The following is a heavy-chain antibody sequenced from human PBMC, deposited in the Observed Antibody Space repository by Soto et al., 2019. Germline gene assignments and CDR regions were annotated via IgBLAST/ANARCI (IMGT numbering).Heavy chain of an antibody. Sequence: GSLRLSCEASGFTFSSYAMSWVRQAPGKGLEWVSAISGSGGSTYYADSVKGRFTISKDNSKNTLYLQMNSLRAEDTAVYYCAKRTSGGYFDYWARGTLVTVSS. V-gene: IGHV3-23*01. J-gene: IGHJ4*02. CDR3: AKRTSGGYFDY. CDR1: GFTFSSYA. D-gene: IGHD6-19*01. CDR2: ISGSGGST.